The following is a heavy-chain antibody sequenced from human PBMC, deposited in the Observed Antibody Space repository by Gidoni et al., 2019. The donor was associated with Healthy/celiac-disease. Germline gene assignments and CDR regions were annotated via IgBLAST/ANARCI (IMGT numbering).Heavy chain of an antibody. Sequence: EVQLVQSGAEVKKPGESLRISCTGSGYSFTSYWISWVRQMPGKGLEWMGRIDPSDSYTNYSPSFQGHVTISADKSISTAYLQWSSLKASDTAMYYCARHIGGYYTESNWFDPWCQGTLVTVSS. D-gene: IGHD3-3*01. CDR1: GYSFTSYW. CDR3: ARHIGGYYTESNWFDP. J-gene: IGHJ5*02. V-gene: IGHV5-10-1*03. CDR2: IDPSDSYT.